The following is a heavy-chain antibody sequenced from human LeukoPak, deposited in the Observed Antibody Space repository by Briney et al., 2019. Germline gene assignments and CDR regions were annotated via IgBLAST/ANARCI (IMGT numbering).Heavy chain of an antibody. CDR2: INHSGST. D-gene: IGHD4-11*01. Sequence: SETLSLTCAVYGGSFSGYYWSWIRQPPGKGLEWIGEINHSGSTNYNPSLKSRATISVDTSKNQFSLKLSSVTAADTAVYYCARDGDYSAFGIWGQGTMVTVSS. CDR1: GGSFSGYY. CDR3: ARDGDYSAFGI. V-gene: IGHV4-34*01. J-gene: IGHJ3*02.